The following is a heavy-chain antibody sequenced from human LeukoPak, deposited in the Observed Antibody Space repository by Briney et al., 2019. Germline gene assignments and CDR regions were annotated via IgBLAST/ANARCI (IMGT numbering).Heavy chain of an antibody. D-gene: IGHD5-18*01. CDR2: ISGSGGRT. V-gene: IGHV3-23*01. Sequence: PGGSLRLSCAASGFTFSSYAMSWVRQAPGKGLEWVSGISGSGGRTYYPNSVKGRFTISRDNSKNTMYLQMNSLRAEDTAVYYCAKGAREYSNGDDYYYYYMDVWGKGTTVTVSS. J-gene: IGHJ6*03. CDR1: GFTFSSYA. CDR3: AKGAREYSNGDDYYYYYMDV.